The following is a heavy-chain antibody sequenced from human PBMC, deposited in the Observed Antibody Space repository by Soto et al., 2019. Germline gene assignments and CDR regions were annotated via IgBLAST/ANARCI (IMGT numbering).Heavy chain of an antibody. CDR2: ISGGVGTT. CDR3: ARGPRAPPPHDYGMDV. CDR1: GSTFGSHF. Sequence: EVQLLESGGALVQPGGSRRLSFAASGSTFGSHFRNWVRQAQGKGREWVAAISGGVGTTFYGDSVEGRFTMSRDNSKNTLFLQMNSLRAEDTAVYYCARGPRAPPPHDYGMDVWGQGTTVTVSS. V-gene: IGHV3-23*01. J-gene: IGHJ6*02.